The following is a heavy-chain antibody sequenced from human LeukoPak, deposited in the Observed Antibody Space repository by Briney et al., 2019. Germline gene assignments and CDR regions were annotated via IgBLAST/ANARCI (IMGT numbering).Heavy chain of an antibody. Sequence: GRSLRLSCAASGFTFSSCWMHWVRQAPGKGLVWVSRINSDGSSTSYADSVKGRFTISRDNAKNTLYLQMNSLRAEDTAVYYCARAPRYYYDSSGYPDYWGQGTLVTVSS. V-gene: IGHV3-74*01. J-gene: IGHJ4*02. D-gene: IGHD3-22*01. CDR1: GFTFSSCW. CDR2: INSDGSST. CDR3: ARAPRYYYDSSGYPDY.